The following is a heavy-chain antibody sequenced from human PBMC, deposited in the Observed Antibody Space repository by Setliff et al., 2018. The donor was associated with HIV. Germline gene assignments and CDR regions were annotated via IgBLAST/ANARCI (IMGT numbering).Heavy chain of an antibody. CDR1: GFTFSSYG. CDR2: ISFDGSSK. D-gene: IGHD3-10*01. CDR3: AKDAVTMVRGHYYYMDV. Sequence: GGSLRLSCAASGFTFSSYGIHWVRQAPGKGLEWVAVISFDGSSKHYADSVKGRFTISRDNSKNTLYLQMNSLRAEDTALYYCAKDAVTMVRGHYYYMDVWGKGTTVTVSS. V-gene: IGHV3-30*18. J-gene: IGHJ6*03.